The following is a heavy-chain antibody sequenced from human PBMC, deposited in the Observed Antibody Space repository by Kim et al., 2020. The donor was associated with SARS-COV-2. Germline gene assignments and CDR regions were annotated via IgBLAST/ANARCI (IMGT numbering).Heavy chain of an antibody. D-gene: IGHD6-13*01. V-gene: IGHV3-23*01. CDR3: AQYVAASDY. CDR2: GST. J-gene: IGHJ4*02. Sequence: GSTYYADSVKGRFTISRDHSRNTLYLQMNSLRAEDTAVYYCAQYVAASDYWGQGTLVTVSS.